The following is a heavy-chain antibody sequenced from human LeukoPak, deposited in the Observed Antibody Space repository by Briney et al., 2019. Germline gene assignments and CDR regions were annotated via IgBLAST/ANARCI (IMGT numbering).Heavy chain of an antibody. V-gene: IGHV3-53*01. CDR1: GFTVSSNY. D-gene: IGHD5-18*01. Sequence: GGSLRLSCAASGFTVSSNYMSWVRQAPGKGLEWVSVIYSGGSTYYADSVKGRFTISRDNSKNTLYLQMNSLRAEDTAVYYCARDHPQRVGCSYGAFDYWGQGTLVTVSS. CDR3: ARDHPQRVGCSYGAFDY. J-gene: IGHJ4*02. CDR2: IYSGGST.